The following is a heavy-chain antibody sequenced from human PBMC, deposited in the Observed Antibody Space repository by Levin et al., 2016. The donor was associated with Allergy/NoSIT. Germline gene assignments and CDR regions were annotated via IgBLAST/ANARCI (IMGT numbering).Heavy chain of an antibody. V-gene: IGHV4-59*01. D-gene: IGHD2-2*02. Sequence: SETLSLTCTVSGDSMSGYYWTWIRQPPGRGLDWIGHIYTSGSSNYNPSLKSRVTISIDTSKNHFSLKLTSVTAADTAVYYCARYTASSPKSLDYWGRGTLVTVSS. CDR1: GDSMSGYY. CDR2: IYTSGSS. J-gene: IGHJ4*02. CDR3: ARYTASSPKSLDY.